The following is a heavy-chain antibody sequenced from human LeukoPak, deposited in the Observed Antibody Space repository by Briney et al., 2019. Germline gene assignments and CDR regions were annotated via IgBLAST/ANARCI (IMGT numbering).Heavy chain of an antibody. CDR2: IYYSGST. CDR3: ARVFDSSGGYDY. D-gene: IGHD3-22*01. V-gene: IGHV4-59*01. J-gene: IGHJ4*02. Sequence: PSETLTLTCTVSGGSISSYYWSWIRQPPGKGLEWIGYIYYSGSTNYNPSLKSRVTISVDTSKNQFSLKLSSATAADTAVYYCARVFDSSGGYDYWGQGTLVTVSS. CDR1: GGSISSYY.